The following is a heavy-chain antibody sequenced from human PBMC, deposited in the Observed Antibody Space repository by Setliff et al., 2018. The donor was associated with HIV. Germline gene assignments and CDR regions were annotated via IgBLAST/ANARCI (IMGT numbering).Heavy chain of an antibody. Sequence: ASVKVSCKASAYTFTFYYMHWVRQAPGQGLEWVGIINPSGGSTSYAQKFQGRVTMTRDTSTSTVYMELSSLRSEDTAVYYCAEGGYYYLDYWGQGTLVTVSS. V-gene: IGHV1-46*01. CDR2: INPSGGST. CDR1: AYTFTFYY. CDR3: AEGGYYYLDY. J-gene: IGHJ4*02. D-gene: IGHD3-22*01.